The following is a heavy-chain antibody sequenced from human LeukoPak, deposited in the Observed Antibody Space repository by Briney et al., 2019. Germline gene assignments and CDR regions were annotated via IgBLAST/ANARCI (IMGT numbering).Heavy chain of an antibody. CDR2: IIPIFGTA. CDR3: ARVVGFLEWLSWCAFDI. CDR1: GGTFSSYA. D-gene: IGHD3-3*01. V-gene: IGHV1-69*13. Sequence: SVKVSCKASGGTFSSYAISWVRQAPGQGLEWMGGIIPIFGTANYAQKFQGRVTITADESTSTAYMELSSLRSEDTAVYYCARVVGFLEWLSWCAFDIWGQGTMVTVSS. J-gene: IGHJ3*02.